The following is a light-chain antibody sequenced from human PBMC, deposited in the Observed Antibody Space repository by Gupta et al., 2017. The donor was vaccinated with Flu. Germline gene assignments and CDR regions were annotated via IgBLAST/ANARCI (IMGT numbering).Light chain of an antibody. CDR3: DSYTRSSSYV. V-gene: IGLV2-14*03. J-gene: IGLJ1*01. CDR1: SGDVGLNNY. CDR2: DVS. Sequence: QSALTQPASVSGSPGQSITISCTGTSGDVGLNNYVSWYQQHPGKAPRLLIFDVSERTAGVPDRFSAFKSGNTASLTISGRKEEDEADYYCDSYTRSSSYVFGTGTTVTVL.